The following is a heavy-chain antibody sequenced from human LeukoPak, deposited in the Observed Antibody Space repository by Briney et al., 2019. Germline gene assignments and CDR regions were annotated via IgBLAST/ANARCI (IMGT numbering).Heavy chain of an antibody. V-gene: IGHV3-30-3*01. CDR3: ARPTQATKCSSTSCDSPSEFDP. J-gene: IGHJ5*02. Sequence: GGSLRLSCAASGFTFSSYAMHWVRQAPGKGLEWVAVISCDGSNKYYADSVKGRFTISRGNSKNTLYLQMNSLRAEDTAVYYCARPTQATKCSSTSCDSPSEFDPWGQGTLVTVSS. CDR1: GFTFSSYA. CDR2: ISCDGSNK. D-gene: IGHD2-2*02.